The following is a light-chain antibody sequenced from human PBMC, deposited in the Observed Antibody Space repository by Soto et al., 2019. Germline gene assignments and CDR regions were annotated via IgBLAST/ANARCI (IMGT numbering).Light chain of an antibody. V-gene: IGKV3-15*01. CDR1: QSVSSN. J-gene: IGKJ1*01. Sequence: DIVLTQSPATMSLSPAAAPTLSCRTSQSVSSNLAWYQQKPGQAPRLLIYGASTRATGIPARFSGSGSGTEFTLTISSLQSEDFAVYYCQQYNNWPQRTFGQRSEVDI. CDR2: GAS. CDR3: QQYNNWPQRT.